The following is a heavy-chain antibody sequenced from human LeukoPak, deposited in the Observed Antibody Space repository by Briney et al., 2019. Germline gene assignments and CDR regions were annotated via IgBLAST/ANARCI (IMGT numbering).Heavy chain of an antibody. J-gene: IGHJ4*02. CDR1: GFTFSSYG. D-gene: IGHD3-22*01. Sequence: PGRSLRLSCAASGFTFSSYGMHWVRQAPGKGLEGVAVMSSDGNAMFYPDSVKGRFTISRDNSKNTLYLQMNSLRAEDTAVCYCVRESEYYFDHSASFDYWGQGTLVTVSS. CDR3: VRESEYYFDHSASFDY. CDR2: MSSDGNAM. V-gene: IGHV3-30*19.